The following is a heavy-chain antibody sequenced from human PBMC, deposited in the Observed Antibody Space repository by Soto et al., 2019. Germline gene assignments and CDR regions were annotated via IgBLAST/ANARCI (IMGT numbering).Heavy chain of an antibody. Sequence: QVQLVQSGAEVKKPGASVKVSCKASGYTFTGYYMHWVRQAPGQGLEWMGWINPNSGGTNYAQKFQGRVTMTRETSISTAYMELSRLRSDDTAVYYCAREGDHLYYYDFWSGYYSLGYWGQGTLVTVSS. CDR3: AREGDHLYYYDFWSGYYSLGY. D-gene: IGHD3-3*01. CDR1: GYTFTGYY. J-gene: IGHJ4*02. CDR2: INPNSGGT. V-gene: IGHV1-2*02.